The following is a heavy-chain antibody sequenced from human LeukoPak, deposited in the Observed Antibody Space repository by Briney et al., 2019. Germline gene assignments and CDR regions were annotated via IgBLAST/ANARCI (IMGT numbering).Heavy chain of an antibody. CDR1: GGSISSYY. CDR2: IYTSGST. J-gene: IGHJ5*02. D-gene: IGHD3-9*01. Sequence: SETLSLTCTVSGGSISSYYWSWIRQPAGKGLEWIGRIYTSGSTNYNPSLKSRVTMSVDTSKNQFSLKLSSVTAADTGVYYCARASTDILTGYPGIFWFDPWGQGTLVTVSS. CDR3: ARASTDILTGYPGIFWFDP. V-gene: IGHV4-4*07.